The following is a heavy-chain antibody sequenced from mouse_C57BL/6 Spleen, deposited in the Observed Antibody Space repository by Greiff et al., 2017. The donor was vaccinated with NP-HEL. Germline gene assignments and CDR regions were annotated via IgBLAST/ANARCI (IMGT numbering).Heavy chain of an antibody. V-gene: IGHV1-26*01. CDR2: INPNNGGT. CDR1: GYTFTDYY. Sequence: EVQLHQSGPELVKPGASVKISCKASGYTFTDYYMNWVKQSHGKSLEWIGDINPNNGGTSYNQKFKGKATLTVDKSSSTAYMELRSLTSEDSAVYYCARCDYGSSWYFDVWGTGTTVTVSS. D-gene: IGHD1-1*01. CDR3: ARCDYGSSWYFDV. J-gene: IGHJ1*03.